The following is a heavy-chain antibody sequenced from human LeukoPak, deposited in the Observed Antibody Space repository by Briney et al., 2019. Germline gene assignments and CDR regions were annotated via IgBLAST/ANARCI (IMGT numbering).Heavy chain of an antibody. Sequence: SETLSLTCTVSGYSISSGYYWGWIRQPPGKGLEWIGSIYHSGSTYYNPSLKSRVTISVDTSKNQFSLKLSSVTAADTAVYYCAKRYCSSTSCSFFDFWGQGTLVTVSS. V-gene: IGHV4-38-2*02. CDR1: GYSISSGYY. D-gene: IGHD2-2*01. J-gene: IGHJ4*02. CDR3: AKRYCSSTSCSFFDF. CDR2: IYHSGST.